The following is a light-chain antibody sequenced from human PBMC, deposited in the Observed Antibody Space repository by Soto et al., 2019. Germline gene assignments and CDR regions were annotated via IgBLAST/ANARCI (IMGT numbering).Light chain of an antibody. CDR3: QQYYTYPLT. CDR2: SAS. V-gene: IGKV1-8*01. CDR1: QDISSS. Sequence: AIRMTQSPSSLSASTGDRVTITCRASQDISSSLAWYQQKPGQAPSLLIYSASTLQSGVPSRFSGSGSETDFTLTISCLQSEDFATYYFQQYYTYPLTFGGGTKVEIK. J-gene: IGKJ4*01.